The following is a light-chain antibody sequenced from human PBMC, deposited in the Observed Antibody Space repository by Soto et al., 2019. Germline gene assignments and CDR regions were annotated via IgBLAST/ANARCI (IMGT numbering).Light chain of an antibody. CDR3: QQYYITPLT. Sequence: DIVMTQSPDSLAVSLGERATINCKSSQSVLYSTNNKNYLAWYQQKPGQPPKLLISWAATRESGVPDRFSGSGSATDFTLTTSSLQAEDVAVYYCQQYYITPLTFGGGAKVEIK. CDR1: QSVLYSTNNKNY. CDR2: WAA. J-gene: IGKJ4*01. V-gene: IGKV4-1*01.